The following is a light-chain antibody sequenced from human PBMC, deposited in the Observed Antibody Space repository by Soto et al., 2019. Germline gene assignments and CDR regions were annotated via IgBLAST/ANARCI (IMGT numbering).Light chain of an antibody. CDR2: SNK. CDR3: AAWDDSLSGVV. CDR1: RSNIGSNY. V-gene: IGLV1-47*02. Sequence: QSVLTQPPSASGTPGQRVTISCSGSRSNIGSNYVYWYQQLPGTAPKLLIYSNKQRPSGVPDRFSGSKSGTSASLAISGLRSEDEADYYCAAWDDSLSGVVFGGGTKLTVL. J-gene: IGLJ2*01.